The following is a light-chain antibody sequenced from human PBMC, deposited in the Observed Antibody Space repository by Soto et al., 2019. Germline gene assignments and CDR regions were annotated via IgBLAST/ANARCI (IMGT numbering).Light chain of an antibody. CDR1: QSVSSY. J-gene: IGKJ2*01. V-gene: IGKV3-11*01. CDR2: DAS. CDR3: QQRSNWPPYT. Sequence: EIVLTQSPATLSLSPGERATLSCRASQSVSSYLACYQQKPGQAPRLLIYDASNRATVIPARFSGSGSGTDFTLTISSLEPEDFAVYSCQQRSNWPPYTFGQGTQLEIK.